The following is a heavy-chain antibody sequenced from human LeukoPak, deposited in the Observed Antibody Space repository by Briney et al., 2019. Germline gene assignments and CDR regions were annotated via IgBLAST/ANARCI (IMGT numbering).Heavy chain of an antibody. Sequence: GRSLRLSCAASGFTFDDYAMHWVRQAPGKGLEWVSGISWNSGSIGYADSVKGRFTISRDNAKNSLYLQMNSLRAEDTALYYCAKGYRAVAGYYFDYWGQGTLVTVSS. CDR2: ISWNSGSI. V-gene: IGHV3-9*01. CDR3: AKGYRAVAGYYFDY. J-gene: IGHJ4*02. CDR1: GFTFDDYA. D-gene: IGHD6-19*01.